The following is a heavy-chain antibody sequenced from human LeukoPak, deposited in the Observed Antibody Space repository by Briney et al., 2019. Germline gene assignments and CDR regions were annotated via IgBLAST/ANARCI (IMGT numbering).Heavy chain of an antibody. D-gene: IGHD3-10*01. J-gene: IGHJ4*02. Sequence: RGSLRLSCVAPGFTFSSYAMSWVRQAPGKGLEWVSGISGSGSSTYYADSVKGRFTISRDSSKNTLYLQMNSLRAEDTAVYYCAKDDGFGTMGFDYWGQGTLVTVSS. CDR1: GFTFSSYA. CDR3: AKDDGFGTMGFDY. CDR2: ISGSGSST. V-gene: IGHV3-23*01.